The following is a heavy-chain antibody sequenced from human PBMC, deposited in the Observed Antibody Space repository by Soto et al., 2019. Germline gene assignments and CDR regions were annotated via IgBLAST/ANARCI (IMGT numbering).Heavy chain of an antibody. V-gene: IGHV3-23*01. D-gene: IGHD2-2*01. CDR3: AKFRTSSGPEPIAY. CDR1: GFTVSTSA. J-gene: IGHJ4*02. CDR2: VSGSGSST. Sequence: GGSLRLSCASSGFTVSTSAMTVVRQAPGKGLEWVSVVSGSGSSTFYADSVKGRFAISRDNSKNSLYLQMNSLRAEDTALFYCAKFRTSSGPEPIAYWGKGSLVTVSS.